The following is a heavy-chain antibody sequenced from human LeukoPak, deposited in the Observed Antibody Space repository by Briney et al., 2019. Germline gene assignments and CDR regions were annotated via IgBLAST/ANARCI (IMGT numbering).Heavy chain of an antibody. CDR1: GGSISSYY. D-gene: IGHD2-2*01. V-gene: IGHV4-59*01. Sequence: SETLSLTCTVSGGSISSYYWSWIRQPPGKGLEWIGYVYYSGTTNFNPSLKSRVTLTVDGSKKQFFLKVNSVTAADTAVYYCARGDCSSTSCPDAFDIWGQGTMVTVSS. J-gene: IGHJ3*02. CDR3: ARGDCSSTSCPDAFDI. CDR2: VYYSGTT.